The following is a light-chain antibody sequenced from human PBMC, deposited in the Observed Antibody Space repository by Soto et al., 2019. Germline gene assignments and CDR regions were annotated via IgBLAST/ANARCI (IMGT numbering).Light chain of an antibody. CDR2: TAS. J-gene: IGKJ1*01. V-gene: IGKV1-39*01. CDR3: QQSYSRPRA. Sequence: DIQMTQSPSSLSASVGDRVTITCRASQSISTYLNWYQQKPGKAPNLLIYTASSLQSGVPSRFSGSGSGTAFTLSISSLQPEELATYCCQQSYSRPRAFGQGTKGEV. CDR1: QSISTY.